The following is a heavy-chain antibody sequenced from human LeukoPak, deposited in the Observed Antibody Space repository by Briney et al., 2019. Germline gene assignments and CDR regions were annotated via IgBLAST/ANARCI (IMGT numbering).Heavy chain of an antibody. V-gene: IGHV3-7*01. D-gene: IGHD2-2*01. Sequence: GGSLRLFCAASGFTFSSYWMSWVREAPGKGLEGGANINQDGSEKYYVDSVKGRFTISRDNAKNSLYLQMNSLRAEDTAVYYCARAANVVSSTRYYYYMDVWGKGTTVTVSS. CDR2: INQDGSEK. J-gene: IGHJ6*03. CDR3: ARAANVVSSTRYYYYMDV. CDR1: GFTFSSYW.